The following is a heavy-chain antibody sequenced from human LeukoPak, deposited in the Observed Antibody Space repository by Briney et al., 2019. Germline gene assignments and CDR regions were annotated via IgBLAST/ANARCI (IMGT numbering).Heavy chain of an antibody. D-gene: IGHD3-22*01. J-gene: IGHJ4*02. CDR1: GGSISSYY. CDR2: IYTSGST. Sequence: PSETLSLTCTVSGGSISSYYWSWIRQPAGKGLEWIGRIYTSGSTNYNPSLKSRVTMSVDTSKNQFSLKLSSVTAADTAVYYCARHIRWLLLGYFDYWGQGTLVTVSS. CDR3: ARHIRWLLLGYFDY. V-gene: IGHV4-4*07.